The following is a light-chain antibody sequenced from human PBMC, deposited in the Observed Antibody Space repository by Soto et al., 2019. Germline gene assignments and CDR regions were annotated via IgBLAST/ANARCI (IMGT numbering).Light chain of an antibody. J-gene: IGKJ1*01. V-gene: IGKV3-20*01. CDR1: QSVSSSY. Sequence: EIVWTQSPGTLSLSPGERATLSCRASQSVSSSYLAWYQQKPGQAPRLLIYGASSRATGIPDRFSGSGSGTDFTLIISRLEPEDCAVYYCQQYGSSPRTFGQGTKVEIK. CDR2: GAS. CDR3: QQYGSSPRT.